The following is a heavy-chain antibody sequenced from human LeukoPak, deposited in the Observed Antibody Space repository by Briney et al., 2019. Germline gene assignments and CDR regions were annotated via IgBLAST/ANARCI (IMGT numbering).Heavy chain of an antibody. J-gene: IGHJ4*02. CDR2: VRSKASSYTT. CDR1: GFYFSGFY. V-gene: IGHV3-73*01. CDR3: IRQECSGGSCSYVDY. D-gene: IGHD2-15*01. Sequence: RGSLRLSCAASGFYFSGFYMHWVRQASGRGLEWVGLVRSKASSYTTVYAASVKGRFTISRDDSKNTAYLQMNSLKAEDTAVYYCIRQECSGGSCSYVDYWGQGTLVTVSS.